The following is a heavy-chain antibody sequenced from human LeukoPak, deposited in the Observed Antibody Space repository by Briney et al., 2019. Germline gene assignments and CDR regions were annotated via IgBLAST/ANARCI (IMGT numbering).Heavy chain of an antibody. J-gene: IGHJ4*02. D-gene: IGHD2-2*02. V-gene: IGHV1-46*01. Sequence: ASVKVSCKASGYTFTNYYMHWVRQAPGQGLEWMEIINPSGGSTSYAQKFQGRVTMTRDMSTSTVYMELSSLRSEDTAVYYCAKGYCSSTSCYNLFDYWGQGTLVTVSS. CDR3: AKGYCSSTSCYNLFDY. CDR1: GYTFTNYY. CDR2: INPSGGST.